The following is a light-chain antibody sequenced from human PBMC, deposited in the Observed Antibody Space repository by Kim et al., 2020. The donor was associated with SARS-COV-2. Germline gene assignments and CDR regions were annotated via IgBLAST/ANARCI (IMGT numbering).Light chain of an antibody. V-gene: IGLV3-19*01. CDR1: SLRNYY. Sequence: SSELTQDPAVSVALGQTVRLTCQGDSLRNYYATWYQQRPGQAPVLVLYGKYNRPSGIPDRFSGSASGNTASLTITGAQADDEADYYCNSRDSSCDHVVFGGGTQLTVL. CDR2: GKY. CDR3: NSRDSSCDHVV. J-gene: IGLJ3*02.